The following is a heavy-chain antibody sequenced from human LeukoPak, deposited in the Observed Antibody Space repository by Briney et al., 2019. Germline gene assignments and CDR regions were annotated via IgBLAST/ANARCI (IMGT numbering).Heavy chain of an antibody. CDR3: ARGGYDLWSGSPPV. CDR2: IYYSGTT. J-gene: IGHJ6*04. V-gene: IGHV4-30-4*08. Sequence: SETLSLTCTVSGGSISSGDYYWSWIRQPPGKGLEWIGYIYYSGTTYYNPSLKSRVTISVDTSKNQFSLKLSSVTAADTAVYYCARGGYDLWSGSPPVWGKGTTVTVSS. D-gene: IGHD3-3*01. CDR1: GGSISSGDYY.